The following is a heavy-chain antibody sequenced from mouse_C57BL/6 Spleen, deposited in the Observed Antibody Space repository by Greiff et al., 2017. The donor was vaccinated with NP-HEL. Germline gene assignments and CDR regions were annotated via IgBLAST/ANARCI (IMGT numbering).Heavy chain of an antibody. D-gene: IGHD1-1*01. Sequence: VQLQQSGPELVKPGASVKMSCKASGYTFTDYNMHWVKQSHGKSLAWIGYINPNNGGTSYNQKFKGKATLTVNKSSSTAYMELRSLTSEDSAVYYCANYYGSSYRYFDVWGTGTTVTVSS. CDR1: GYTFTDYN. CDR2: INPNNGGT. CDR3: ANYYGSSYRYFDV. V-gene: IGHV1-22*01. J-gene: IGHJ1*03.